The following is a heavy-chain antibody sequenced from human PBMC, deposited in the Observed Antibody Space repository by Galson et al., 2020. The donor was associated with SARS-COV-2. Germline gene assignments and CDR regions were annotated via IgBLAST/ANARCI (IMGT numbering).Heavy chain of an antibody. CDR1: GGSISSSSYY. CDR2: IYYSGST. V-gene: IGHV4-39*01. D-gene: IGHD3-10*01. J-gene: IGHJ1*01. Sequence: SETLSLTCTVSGGSISSSSYYWGWIRQPPGKGLEWIGSIYYSGSTYYNPSLKSRVTISVDTSKNQFSLKLSSVTAADTAVYYCARHRDYYGSGYFQHWGQGTLVTVSS. CDR3: ARHRDYYGSGYFQH.